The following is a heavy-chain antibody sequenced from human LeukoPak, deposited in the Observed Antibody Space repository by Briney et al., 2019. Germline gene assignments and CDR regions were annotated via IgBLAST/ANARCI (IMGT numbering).Heavy chain of an antibody. CDR1: GFTFSSYA. J-gene: IGHJ4*02. V-gene: IGHV3-30*01. CDR2: ISYDGSNK. D-gene: IGHD1-26*01. Sequence: GGSLRLSCAASGFTFSSYAMHWVRQAPGKGLEWVAVISYDGSNKYYADSVKGRFTISRDNSKNTLYLQMNSLRAEDTAVYYCARDRGSYYFDYWGQGTLVTVSS. CDR3: ARDRGSYYFDY.